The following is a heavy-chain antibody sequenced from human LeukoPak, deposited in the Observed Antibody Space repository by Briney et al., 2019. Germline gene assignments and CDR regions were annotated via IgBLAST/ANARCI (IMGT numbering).Heavy chain of an antibody. Sequence: PGGSLRLSCAASGFTVSSNYMSWVRQAPGKGLEWVSVIYSGGSTYYADSVKGRFTISSDNSKNTLYLQMNSLRAEDTAVYYCASNQYYYDSSGYYPRGIWGQGTMVTVSS. V-gene: IGHV3-66*02. J-gene: IGHJ3*02. CDR1: GFTVSSNY. CDR2: IYSGGST. CDR3: ASNQYYYDSSGYYPRGI. D-gene: IGHD3-22*01.